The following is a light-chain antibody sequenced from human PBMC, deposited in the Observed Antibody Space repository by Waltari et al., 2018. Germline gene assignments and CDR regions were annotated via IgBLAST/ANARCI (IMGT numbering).Light chain of an antibody. J-gene: IGKJ4*01. CDR1: QSVGST. CDR2: GAS. CDR3: LQRSNWPLT. V-gene: IGKV3D-15*01. Sequence: EIVLTQSPATLSLSPGERATLSCRASQSVGSTLAWYQQKPGQAPRLLIFGASSRATCIPDRFSGSGSGTDFTLTISSLEPEDVGVYYCLQRSNWPLTFGGGTKVEIK.